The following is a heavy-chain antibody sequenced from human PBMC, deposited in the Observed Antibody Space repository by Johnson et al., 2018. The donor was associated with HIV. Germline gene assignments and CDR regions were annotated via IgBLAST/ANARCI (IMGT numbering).Heavy chain of an antibody. D-gene: IGHD1-1*01. CDR3: ARALRTALGSPWNEGDAFDI. Sequence: VQLVESGGGVVQPGRSLRLSCAASGFIFSSYDMHWVRQATGRGLEWVSGIGTAGDTYYPGSVKGRFTISRENAKNSLYLQMNSLRAGDTAVYYCARALRTALGSPWNEGDAFDIWGQGTMVTVSS. CDR1: GFIFSSYD. V-gene: IGHV3-13*01. J-gene: IGHJ3*02. CDR2: IGTAGDT.